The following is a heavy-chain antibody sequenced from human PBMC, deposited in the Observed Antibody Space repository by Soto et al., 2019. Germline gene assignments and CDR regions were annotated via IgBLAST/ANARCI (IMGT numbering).Heavy chain of an antibody. D-gene: IGHD5-18*01. CDR3: ARGGRYTYGYGDYSYGMEV. CDR1: GFSFGDYA. CDR2: ISGTGSRT. V-gene: IGHV3-23*01. J-gene: IGHJ6*02. Sequence: EVQVLESGGGLVQPGGSLRLSCAASGFSFGDYAMSWVRQAPGKGLEWVSGISGTGSRTSYADSVRGRFTISRDNVNNTLSLKMDSLRAEDTAVYYCARGGRYTYGYGDYSYGMEVWGQGTTVTVSS.